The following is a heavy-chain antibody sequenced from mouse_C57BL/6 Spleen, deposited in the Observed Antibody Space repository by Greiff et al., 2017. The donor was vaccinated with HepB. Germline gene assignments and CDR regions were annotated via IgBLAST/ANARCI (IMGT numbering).Heavy chain of an antibody. Sequence: QVQLQQSGPELVKPGASVKISCKASGYAFSSSWMNWVKQRPGKGLEWIGRIYPGDGDTNYNGKFKGKATLTADKSSSTAYMQLSSLTSEDSAVYFCAREALWPPYAMDYWGQGTSVTVSS. D-gene: IGHD1-1*02. V-gene: IGHV1-82*01. CDR1: GYAFSSSW. CDR2: IYPGDGDT. J-gene: IGHJ4*01. CDR3: AREALWPPYAMDY.